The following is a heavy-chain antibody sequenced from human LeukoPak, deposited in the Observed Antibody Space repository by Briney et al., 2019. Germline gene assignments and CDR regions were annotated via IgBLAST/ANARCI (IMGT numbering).Heavy chain of an antibody. CDR2: IQYDGNNK. J-gene: IGHJ4*02. Sequence: PGGSLRLSCPASGFSFSSSGMHWVRQAPGKGLEWVGFIQYDGNNKHYADSVKGRFTISRDNSKNTPYLQMNSLRAEDTAVYYCGKESTFTGDYWGQGTLVTVSS. CDR3: GKESTFTGDY. V-gene: IGHV3-30*02. D-gene: IGHD1-1*01. CDR1: GFSFSSSG.